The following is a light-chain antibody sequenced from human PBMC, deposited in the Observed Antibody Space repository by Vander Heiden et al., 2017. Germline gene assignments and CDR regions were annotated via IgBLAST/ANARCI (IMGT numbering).Light chain of an antibody. J-gene: IGLJ3*02. CDR2: DVS. CDR1: SSDVGGYNY. Sequence: SITISCTGTSSDVGGYNYVSWYQPHPGKAPKLMFYDVSNRPAGVANRFSASKSGNTASPTISGLKEEDDADYYCTSDTSSSNWVFGGGTKLTVL. V-gene: IGLV2-14*04. CDR3: TSDTSSSNWV.